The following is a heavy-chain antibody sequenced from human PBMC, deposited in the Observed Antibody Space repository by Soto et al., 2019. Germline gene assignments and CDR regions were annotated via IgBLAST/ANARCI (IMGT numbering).Heavy chain of an antibody. V-gene: IGHV3-7*01. J-gene: IGHJ5*02. CDR1: GFTFSSYW. D-gene: IGHD3-3*01. CDR2: IKQDGSEK. CDR3: ARGAYYDFWSGYYA. Sequence: GGSLRLSCAASGFTFSSYWMSWVRQAPGKGLEWVANIKQDGSEKYYVDSVKGRFTISRDNAKNSLYLQMNSLRAEDTAVYYCARGAYYDFWSGYYAWGQGTLVTVSS.